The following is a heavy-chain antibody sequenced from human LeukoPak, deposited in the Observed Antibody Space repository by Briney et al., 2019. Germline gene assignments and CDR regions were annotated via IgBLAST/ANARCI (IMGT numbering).Heavy chain of an antibody. V-gene: IGHV4-59*01. J-gene: IGHJ5*02. D-gene: IGHD3-22*01. CDR1: GGSFSGYY. CDR3: TRAFYDSSGYYKP. Sequence: PSETLSLTCAVYGGSFSGYYWSWIRQPPGKGLEWIGYIYYSGSTNYNPPLKSRVTISVDTSKNQFSLKLSSVTAADTAVYYCTRAFYDSSGYYKPWGQGTLVTVSS. CDR2: IYYSGST.